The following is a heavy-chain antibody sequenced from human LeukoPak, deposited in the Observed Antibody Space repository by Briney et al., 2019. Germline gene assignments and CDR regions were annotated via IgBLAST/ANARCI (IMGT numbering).Heavy chain of an antibody. CDR1: GASISGGTYY. J-gene: IGHJ4*02. D-gene: IGHD1-26*01. V-gene: IGHV4-39*01. Sequence: SETLSLTCSVSGASISGGTYYWGWLRQPPGKGLEWIGSIYYTGSTYDNPSLKSRVTISVDTSKNQFSLKLSSVTAADTAVYYCARRGGSGRAFDYWGQGTLVTVSS. CDR2: IYYTGST. CDR3: ARRGGSGRAFDY.